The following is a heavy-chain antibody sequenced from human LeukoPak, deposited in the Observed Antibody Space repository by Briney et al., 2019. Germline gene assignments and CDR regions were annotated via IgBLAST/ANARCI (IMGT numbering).Heavy chain of an antibody. CDR1: GGSLSSGGYS. D-gene: IGHD5-18*01. V-gene: IGHV4-30-2*01. J-gene: IGHJ4*02. CDR3: ARVVVQLWSQFDY. CDR2: IYHSGST. Sequence: SQTLSLTCAVSGGSLSSGGYSWSWIRQPPGTGLEWMGYIYHSGSTYYNPSLKSRVTISVDRSKNQFSLKLSSVTAADTAVYYCARVVVQLWSQFDYWGQGTLVTVSS.